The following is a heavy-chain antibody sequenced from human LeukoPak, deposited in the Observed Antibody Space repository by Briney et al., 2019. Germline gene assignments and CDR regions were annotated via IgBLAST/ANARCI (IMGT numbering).Heavy chain of an antibody. CDR3: ARFIRFLEWLPLDY. CDR2: INHSGST. D-gene: IGHD3-3*01. Sequence: KPSETLSLTCAVYGGSFSGYYWSWIRQPPGKGLEWIGEINHSGSTNYNPSLKSRVTISVDTSKNQFSLKLSSVTAADTAVYYCARFIRFLEWLPLDYWGQGTLVTVSS. CDR1: GGSFSGYY. J-gene: IGHJ4*02. V-gene: IGHV4-34*01.